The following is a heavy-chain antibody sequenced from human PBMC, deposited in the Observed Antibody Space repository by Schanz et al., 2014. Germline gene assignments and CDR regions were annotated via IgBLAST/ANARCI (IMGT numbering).Heavy chain of an antibody. V-gene: IGHV3-23*01. J-gene: IGHJ4*02. CDR2: ISGSGGST. Sequence: EVQLLESGGALEQPGGSLRLSCAASGITFSNYAMSWVRQAPGKGLEWVSAISGSGGSTYYADSVKGRFTISRDNSKNTLYLQMNSLRAEDTAVYYCVRDTDYHFDYWGQGTLVTVSS. CDR3: VRDTDYHFDY. D-gene: IGHD4-17*01. CDR1: GITFSNYA.